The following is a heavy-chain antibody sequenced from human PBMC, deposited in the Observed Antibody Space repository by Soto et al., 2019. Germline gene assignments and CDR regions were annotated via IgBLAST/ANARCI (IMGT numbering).Heavy chain of an antibody. J-gene: IGHJ4*02. CDR3: AKCAGSGWYPDY. CDR2: ISGSGGNT. D-gene: IGHD6-19*01. CDR1: GFTFSSYA. V-gene: IGHV3-23*01. Sequence: EVQLLESAGGLVQPGGSLSLSCAASGFTFSSYAMRWVRQAPGKGLEWVSAISGSGGNTYYADSVKGRFTFSRDNSKNTLFLQLNSLRAEDTAVYYCAKCAGSGWYPDYWGQGTLVTVSS.